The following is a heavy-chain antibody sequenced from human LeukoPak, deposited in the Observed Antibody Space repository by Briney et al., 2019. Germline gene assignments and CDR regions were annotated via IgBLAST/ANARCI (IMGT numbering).Heavy chain of an antibody. Sequence: ASVKVSCKVSGYTLTELSMHWVRQAPGKGLEWMGGFDPEDGETIYAQKFQGRVTMTADTSTDTAYMELSSLRSEDTAVYYCATLPPYGSGSYYEGGVDYWGQGTLVTVSS. J-gene: IGHJ4*02. CDR2: FDPEDGET. CDR1: GYTLTELS. CDR3: ATLPPYGSGSYYEGGVDY. D-gene: IGHD3-10*01. V-gene: IGHV1-24*01.